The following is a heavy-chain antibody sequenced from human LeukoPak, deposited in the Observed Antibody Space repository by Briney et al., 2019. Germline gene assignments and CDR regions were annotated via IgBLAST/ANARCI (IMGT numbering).Heavy chain of an antibody. CDR2: ISYDGSNK. CDR3: ARDAERIRATDGFDI. V-gene: IGHV3-30-3*01. Sequence: PGGSLRLPCAASGFTFSSYAMHWVRQAPGKGLEWVAVISYDGSNKYYADSVKGRFTISRDNSKNTLYLQMNSLRAEDTAVYYCARDAERIRATDGFDIWGQGTMVTVSS. CDR1: GFTFSSYA. D-gene: IGHD3-10*01. J-gene: IGHJ3*02.